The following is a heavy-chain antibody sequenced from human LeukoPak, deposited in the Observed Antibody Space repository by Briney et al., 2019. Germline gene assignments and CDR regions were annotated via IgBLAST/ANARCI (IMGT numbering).Heavy chain of an antibody. V-gene: IGHV4-59*08. CDR2: IYYSGST. CDR3: ARSSSWYYFDY. CDR1: GGSISSYY. Sequence: SETLSLTCTVSGGSISSYYWSWIRQPPGKGLEWIGYIYYSGSTNYNPSLKSRVTISVDTSKNQFSLKLSSVTAADTAVYYCARSSSWYYFDYWGQGTLVTVSS. D-gene: IGHD6-13*01. J-gene: IGHJ4*02.